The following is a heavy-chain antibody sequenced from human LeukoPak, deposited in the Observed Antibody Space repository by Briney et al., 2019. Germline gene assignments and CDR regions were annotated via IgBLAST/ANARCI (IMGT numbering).Heavy chain of an antibody. D-gene: IGHD1-26*01. J-gene: IGHJ4*02. CDR2: INSDGSST. CDR1: GFTFSSYW. Sequence: GGSLRLSCAASGFTFSSYWMHWVRQAPGKGLVWVSRINSDGSSTSYADSVKGRFTISRDNAKNTLYLQMNSLRAEDTAVYYCVRDSGELQYYFDYWGQGTLVTVSS. V-gene: IGHV3-74*01. CDR3: VRDSGELQYYFDY.